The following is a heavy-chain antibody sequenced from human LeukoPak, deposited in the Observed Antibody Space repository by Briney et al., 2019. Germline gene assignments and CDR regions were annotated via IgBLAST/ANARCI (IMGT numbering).Heavy chain of an antibody. Sequence: PGGSLRLSCAAAGFIFSDYHMSWVRQAPGKGLEWISFIHTSSTSTAYADSVKGRFTISRDDATNSLFLQMNSLRADDTAIYYCTRGMSAVERAMDVWGQGTTVTVS. J-gene: IGHJ6*02. CDR1: GFIFSDYH. CDR3: TRGMSAVERAMDV. CDR2: IHTSSTST. V-gene: IGHV3-11*05.